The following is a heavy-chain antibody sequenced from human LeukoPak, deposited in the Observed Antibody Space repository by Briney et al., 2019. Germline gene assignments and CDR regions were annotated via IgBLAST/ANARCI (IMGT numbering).Heavy chain of an antibody. J-gene: IGHJ4*02. Sequence: SETLSLTCTVSGGSISSYYWSWIRQPPGKGLEWIGCIYYSGSTNYNPSLKSRVTISVDTSKNQFSLKLSSVTAADTAVYYCARGLYYFDYWGQGTLVTVSS. CDR1: GGSISSYY. CDR2: IYYSGST. V-gene: IGHV4-59*01. D-gene: IGHD2-15*01. CDR3: ARGLYYFDY.